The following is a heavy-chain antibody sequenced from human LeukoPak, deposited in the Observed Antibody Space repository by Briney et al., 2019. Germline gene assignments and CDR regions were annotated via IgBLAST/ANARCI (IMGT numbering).Heavy chain of an antibody. V-gene: IGHV4-59*01. CDR2: MHYSGDS. Sequence: PSETLSLACTVSGGSISSFFWSWIRQPPGKGLEWIGSMHYSGDSKYNPSLKSRASLSIDTSKHQFSLRLSSVTAADTAVYYCARDLELERNRWNYFESWGQGTLVTVSS. D-gene: IGHD1-1*01. CDR1: GGSISSFF. J-gene: IGHJ4*02. CDR3: ARDLELERNRWNYFES.